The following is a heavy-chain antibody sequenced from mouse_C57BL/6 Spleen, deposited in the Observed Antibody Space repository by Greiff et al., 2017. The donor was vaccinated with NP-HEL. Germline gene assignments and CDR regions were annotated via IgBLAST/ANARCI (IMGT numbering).Heavy chain of an antibody. CDR3: ARDARDAGAMDY. V-gene: IGHV7-1*01. Sequence: EVKVVESGGGLVQSGRSLRLSCATSGFTFSDFYMEWVRQAPGKGLEWIAASRNKANDYTTEYSASVKGRFIVSRDTSQSILYLQMNALRAEDTAIYYCARDARDAGAMDYWGQGTSVTVSS. D-gene: IGHD3-3*01. CDR2: SRNKANDYTT. CDR1: GFTFSDFY. J-gene: IGHJ4*01.